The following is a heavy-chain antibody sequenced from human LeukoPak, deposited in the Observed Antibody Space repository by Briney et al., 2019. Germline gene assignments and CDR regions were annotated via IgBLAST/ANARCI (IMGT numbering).Heavy chain of an antibody. J-gene: IGHJ4*02. Sequence: PGGSLRLSCAASGFTFSSYAMHWVRQAPGKGLEYVSAISSNGGSTYYANSVKGRFTISRDNSKNTLYLQMGSLRAEDMAVYYCAREWATTDYWGQGTLVTVSS. CDR1: GFTFSSYA. D-gene: IGHD5-24*01. CDR2: ISSNGGST. V-gene: IGHV3-64*01. CDR3: AREWATTDY.